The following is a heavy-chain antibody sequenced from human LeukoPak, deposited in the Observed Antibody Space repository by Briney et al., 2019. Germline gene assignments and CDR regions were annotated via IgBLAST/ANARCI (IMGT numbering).Heavy chain of an antibody. V-gene: IGHV1-69*13. Sequence: SVKVSCKASGGTFSSYAISWVRQAPGQGLEWMGGIILIFGTANYAQKFQGRVTITADESTSTAYMELSSLRSEDTAVYYCASWGQKVVPAAIADDGRYFDLWGRGTLVTVSS. CDR3: ASWGQKVVPAAIADDGRYFDL. CDR2: IILIFGTA. J-gene: IGHJ2*01. D-gene: IGHD2-2*01. CDR1: GGTFSSYA.